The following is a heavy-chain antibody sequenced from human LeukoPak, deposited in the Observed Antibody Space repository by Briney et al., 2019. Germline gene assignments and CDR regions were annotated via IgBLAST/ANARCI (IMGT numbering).Heavy chain of an antibody. CDR3: ARDQVGYGGYYYYGMDV. CDR1: GFTFSSYA. D-gene: IGHD1-26*01. CDR2: IWYDGSNK. J-gene: IGHJ6*02. V-gene: IGHV3-33*08. Sequence: GGSLRLSCAASGFTFSSYAMSWVRQAPGKGLEWVAVIWYDGSNKYYADSVKGRFTISRDNSKNTLYLQMNSLRAEDTAVYYCARDQVGYGGYYYYGMDVWGQGTTVTVSS.